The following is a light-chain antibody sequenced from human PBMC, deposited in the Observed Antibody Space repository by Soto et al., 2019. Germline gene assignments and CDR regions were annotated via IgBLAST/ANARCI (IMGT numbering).Light chain of an antibody. V-gene: IGKV1-27*01. CDR1: QGIGVY. CDR2: AAS. J-gene: IGKJ4*01. Sequence: DIQMTQSPSSLSASFGDRVTITCRASQGIGVYLAWFQQKPGNAPKLLIYAASTLQSGVPSRFSGSGSGTGFTLTISSLQPLDVATYYCKKYNSASLTLGGGTKVDIK. CDR3: KKYNSASLT.